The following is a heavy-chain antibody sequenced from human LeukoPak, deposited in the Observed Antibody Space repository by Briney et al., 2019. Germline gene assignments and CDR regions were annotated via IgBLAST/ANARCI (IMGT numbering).Heavy chain of an antibody. CDR3: ARELTGRDGYNR. J-gene: IGHJ4*02. V-gene: IGHV3-48*01. CDR2: ISSSSSTI. CDR1: GFTFSSYE. D-gene: IGHD5-24*01. Sequence: PGGSLRLSCAASGFTFSSYEMNWVRQAPGKGLEWVSYISSSSSTIYYADSVKGRFTISRDNAKNSLYLQMNSLRAEDTAVYYCARELTGRDGYNRWGRGTLVTVSS.